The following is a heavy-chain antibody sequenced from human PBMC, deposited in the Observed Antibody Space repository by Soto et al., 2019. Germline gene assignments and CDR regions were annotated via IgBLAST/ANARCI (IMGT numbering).Heavy chain of an antibody. CDR1: GFTLTSYV. Sequence: GGSLRLSCEVSGFTLTSYVMNWVRQAPDKGLEWVSTIGRGGDTFYADSVRGRFTISRDNSKNTLFLQMNSLRAEDTALYFCAKDGTTAGIHYYRMEILGQGTTVTFSS. CDR3: AKDGTTAGIHYYRMEI. J-gene: IGHJ6*02. V-gene: IGHV3-23*01. CDR2: IGRGGDT. D-gene: IGHD1-1*01.